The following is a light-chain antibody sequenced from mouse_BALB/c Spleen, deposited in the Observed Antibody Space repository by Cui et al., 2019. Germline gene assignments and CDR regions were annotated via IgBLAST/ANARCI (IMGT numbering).Light chain of an antibody. CDR2: DTS. J-gene: IGKJ1*01. CDR1: SSVSY. V-gene: IGKV4-55*01. Sequence: QIVLTQSPEIMSASPGETVTMTCSASSSVSYMYWYQQKPGSSPRLLIYDTSNLASGVPVRFSGSGSGTSYSLTISRMEAEDAATYYCQQWSSYPRTFGGGTKLEIK. CDR3: QQWSSYPRT.